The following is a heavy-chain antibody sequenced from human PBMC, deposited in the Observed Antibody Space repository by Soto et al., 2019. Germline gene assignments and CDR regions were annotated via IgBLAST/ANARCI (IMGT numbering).Heavy chain of an antibody. D-gene: IGHD7-27*01. V-gene: IGHV1-69*12. CDR3: ASQITGEYYIYGMDV. Sequence: VQLVQSGAEVKKPGSSVKVSCKASGGTLSSYAISWLRQAPGQGLEWMGGFIPIVGTADYAQKFQGRVTITADEPTSTAYMELSSLRSEDTAVYYCASQITGEYYIYGMDVWGQGTTVTVSS. CDR1: GGTLSSYA. CDR2: FIPIVGTA. J-gene: IGHJ6*02.